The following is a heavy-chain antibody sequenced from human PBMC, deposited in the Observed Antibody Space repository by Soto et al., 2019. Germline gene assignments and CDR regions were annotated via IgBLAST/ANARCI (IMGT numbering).Heavy chain of an antibody. CDR3: TTRIA. J-gene: IGHJ4*02. CDR2: IYYSGST. Sequence: SETLSLTCTVSGGSISIYYWSWIRQPPGKGLEWIGYIYYSGSTNYNPSLKSRVTISVDTSKNQFSLKLSSVTAADTGVYYCTTRIAGGQGTRVTVSS. V-gene: IGHV4-59*01. CDR1: GGSISIYY. D-gene: IGHD2-15*01.